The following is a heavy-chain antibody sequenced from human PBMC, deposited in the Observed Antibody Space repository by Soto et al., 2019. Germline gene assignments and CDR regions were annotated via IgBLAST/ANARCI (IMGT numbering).Heavy chain of an antibody. CDR2: ITPIFGTA. V-gene: IGHV1-69*13. CDR1: GGTFSSYA. CDR3: ATGLVGPTLERDY. Sequence: GASVKVSCKASGGTFSSYAISWVRQAPGQGLEWMGGITPIFGTANYAQKFQGRVTITADESTSTAYMELSSLRSEDTAVYYCATGLVGPTLERDYWGQGTLVTVSS. J-gene: IGHJ4*02. D-gene: IGHD1-26*01.